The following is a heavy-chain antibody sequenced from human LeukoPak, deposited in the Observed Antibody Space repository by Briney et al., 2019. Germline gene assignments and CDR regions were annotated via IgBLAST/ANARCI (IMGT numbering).Heavy chain of an antibody. Sequence: PGGSLRLSCAASGFTFSSYGMHRVRQAPGKGLEWVAFIRYDGSNKYYADSVKGRFTISRDNSKNTLYLQMNSLRAEDTAVYYCAKDVGVVVPVNAFDIWGQGTMVTVSS. CDR1: GFTFSSYG. V-gene: IGHV3-30*02. J-gene: IGHJ3*02. CDR2: IRYDGSNK. D-gene: IGHD2-2*01. CDR3: AKDVGVVVPVNAFDI.